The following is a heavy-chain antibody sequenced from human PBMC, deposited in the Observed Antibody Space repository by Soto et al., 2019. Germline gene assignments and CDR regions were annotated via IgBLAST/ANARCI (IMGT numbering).Heavy chain of an antibody. J-gene: IGHJ6*02. D-gene: IGHD6-19*01. CDR2: INAGNGDA. V-gene: IGHV1-3*01. Sequence: QVQLVQAGAEVKKPGASVKVSCKASGYTFSRYAVHWVRQAPGQRLEWMGWINAGNGDANYSQKFQGRVTITRDTSAGTAYMELRSLASEDTAAYYCARGVSSGWFHYYGMVVWGQGPTVTVSS. CDR3: ARGVSSGWFHYYGMVV. CDR1: GYTFSRYA.